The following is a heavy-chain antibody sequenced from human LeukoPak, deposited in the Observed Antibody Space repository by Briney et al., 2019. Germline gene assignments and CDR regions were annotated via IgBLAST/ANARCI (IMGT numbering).Heavy chain of an antibody. D-gene: IGHD2-21*02. Sequence: GGSLRLSCAASGFTLSAYSMNWVRQAPGKGLEWVSCISSSSSSTYYADSVKGRFTISRDNAKNSVYLQMNSLRSEDTAVYYCVSTATLRYFDYWGQGTQVTVSS. CDR3: VSTATLRYFDY. J-gene: IGHJ4*02. V-gene: IGHV3-48*01. CDR2: ISSSSSST. CDR1: GFTLSAYS.